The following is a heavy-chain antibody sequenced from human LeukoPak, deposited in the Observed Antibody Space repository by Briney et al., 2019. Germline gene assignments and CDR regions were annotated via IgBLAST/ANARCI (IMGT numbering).Heavy chain of an antibody. CDR1: GGSISSYY. CDR2: IYYSGST. Sequence: SETLSLTCTVSGGSISSYYRSWIRQPPVKGLEWIGYIYYSGSTNYNPSLKSRVTISVDTSKNQFSLKLSSVTAADTAVYYCARSWDHDAFDIWGQGTMVTVSS. CDR3: ARSWDHDAFDI. J-gene: IGHJ3*02. V-gene: IGHV4-59*01. D-gene: IGHD1-26*01.